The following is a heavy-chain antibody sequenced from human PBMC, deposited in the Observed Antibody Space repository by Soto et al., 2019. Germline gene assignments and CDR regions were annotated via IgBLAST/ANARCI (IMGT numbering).Heavy chain of an antibody. CDR1: GGSISSSNW. CDR3: ARVSGTYYYGMDV. J-gene: IGHJ6*02. CDR2: IYHSGST. Sequence: QVQLQESGPGLVKPSGTLSLTCAVSGGSISSSNWWSWVRQPPGKGLEGIGGIYHSGSTNYNPSLTSRVTISVDTSKNQFSLHLSSVTAADTAVYYCARVSGTYYYGMDVWGQGTTVTVSS. D-gene: IGHD1-26*01. V-gene: IGHV4-4*02.